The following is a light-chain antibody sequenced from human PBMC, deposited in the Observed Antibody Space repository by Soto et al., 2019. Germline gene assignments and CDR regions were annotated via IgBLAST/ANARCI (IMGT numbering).Light chain of an antibody. V-gene: IGKV1-39*01. CDR3: QQSYSTPRA. CDR1: QSISSY. Sequence: DIQMTQSPSSLSASVGDRVTITCRASQSISSYLNWYQQKQGKDPKLLIYAASSWQSGVPSRFSGSGSGTDFTLTISSLQPEDFATYYCQQSYSTPRAFGQGTKLEIK. CDR2: AAS. J-gene: IGKJ2*01.